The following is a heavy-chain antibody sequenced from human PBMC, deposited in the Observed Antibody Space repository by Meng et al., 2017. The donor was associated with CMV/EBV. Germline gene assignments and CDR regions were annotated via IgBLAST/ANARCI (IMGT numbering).Heavy chain of an antibody. D-gene: IGHD3-10*01. CDR2: IYYSGST. Sequence: QRHRPETGPGLVKPSETLASTCTVSGGSISSSSYYWGWIRQPPGKGLEWIGSIYYSGSTYYNPSLKSRVTISVDTSKNQFSLKLSSVTAADTAVYYCASLAGDYWGQGTLVTVSS. CDR3: ASLAGDY. V-gene: IGHV4-39*07. CDR1: GGSISSSSYY. J-gene: IGHJ4*02.